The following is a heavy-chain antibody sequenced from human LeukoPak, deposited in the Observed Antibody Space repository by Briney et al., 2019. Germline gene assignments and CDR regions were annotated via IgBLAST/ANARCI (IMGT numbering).Heavy chain of an antibody. CDR2: IYHSGNT. CDR3: AGSSQPPVY. CDR1: GVSISSGGSC. D-gene: IGHD3-10*01. Sequence: SQTLSLTCTVSGVSISSGGSCWSWMRQPPGKGLVWIGYIYHSGNTYYNPSLKSRVNISVDRSRKQFSLKLSSVTAADTAVYYGAGSSQPPVYWGQGTLVTVSS. J-gene: IGHJ4*02. V-gene: IGHV4-30-2*01.